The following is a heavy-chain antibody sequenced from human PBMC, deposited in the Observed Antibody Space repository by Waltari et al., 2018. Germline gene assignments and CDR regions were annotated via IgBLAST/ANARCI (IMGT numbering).Heavy chain of an antibody. Sequence: EVQVVESGGGLVKPGGSHSLSCAGSGFPFSDYTFNWVREAPGKGLEWVSSISSSSSYKQYADSVKGRFTISRDNAKNSMYLQMNSLRVEDTGVYYCARGKGGSSWFFDYWGQGALVTVSS. CDR2: ISSSSSYK. CDR1: GFPFSDYT. J-gene: IGHJ4*02. D-gene: IGHD6-13*01. CDR3: ARGKGGSSWFFDY. V-gene: IGHV3-21*01.